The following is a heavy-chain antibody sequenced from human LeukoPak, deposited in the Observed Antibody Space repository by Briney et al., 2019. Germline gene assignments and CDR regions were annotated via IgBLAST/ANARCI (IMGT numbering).Heavy chain of an antibody. CDR1: GFTFSSYG. CDR2: IWYDGSNK. Sequence: PGGSLRLSCAASGFTFSSYGMHWVRQAPGKGLEWVAVIWYDGSNKYYADSVKGRFTISRDNSKNTLYLQMNSLRAEDTAVYYCARDPRKYSSSWYFDYWGQGTLVTVSS. CDR3: ARDPRKYSSSWYFDY. J-gene: IGHJ4*02. V-gene: IGHV3-33*08. D-gene: IGHD6-13*01.